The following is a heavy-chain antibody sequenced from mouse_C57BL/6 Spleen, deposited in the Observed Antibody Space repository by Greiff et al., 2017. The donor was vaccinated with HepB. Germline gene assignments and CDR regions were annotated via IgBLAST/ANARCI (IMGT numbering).Heavy chain of an antibody. CDR2: ISSGSSTI. CDR3: ARTGYYGTWYFDV. J-gene: IGHJ1*03. V-gene: IGHV5-17*01. Sequence: EVQLVESGGGLVKPGGSLKLSCAASGFTFSDYGMHWVRQAPEKGLEWVAYISSGSSTIYYADTVKGRFTISRDNAKNTLFLQMTSLRSEDTAMYYCARTGYYGTWYFDVWGTGTTVTVSS. CDR1: GFTFSDYG. D-gene: IGHD1-1*01.